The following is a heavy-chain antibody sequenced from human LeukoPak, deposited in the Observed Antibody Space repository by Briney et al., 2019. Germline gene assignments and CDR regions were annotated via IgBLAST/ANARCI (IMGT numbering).Heavy chain of an antibody. Sequence: PGGSLRLSCAASGFTFSRYSMNWVRPAPGEGLEWGSSISSSSSYIYYADSVKGRFTISRDNAKNSLYLQMNSLRAEDTAVYYCARDPFTSGDYYDSSGYSGYWGQGTLVTVSS. CDR2: ISSSSSYI. V-gene: IGHV3-21*01. CDR3: ARDPFTSGDYYDSSGYSGY. CDR1: GFTFSRYS. D-gene: IGHD3-22*01. J-gene: IGHJ4*02.